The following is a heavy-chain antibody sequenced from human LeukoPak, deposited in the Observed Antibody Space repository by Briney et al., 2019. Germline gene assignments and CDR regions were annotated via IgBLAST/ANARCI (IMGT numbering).Heavy chain of an antibody. CDR1: GFTFSSYA. J-gene: IGHJ4*02. D-gene: IGHD1-26*01. Sequence: GGSLRLSCAAPGFTFSSYAMSWVRQAPGKGLEWVSAISGSGGSTYYADSVKGRFTISRDNSKNTLYLQMNSLRAEDTAVYYCAKGGRGATDYYWGQGTLVTASS. CDR3: AKGGRGATDYY. CDR2: ISGSGGST. V-gene: IGHV3-23*01.